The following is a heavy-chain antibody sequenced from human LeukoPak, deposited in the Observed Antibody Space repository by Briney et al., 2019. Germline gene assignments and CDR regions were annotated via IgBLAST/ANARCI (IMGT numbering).Heavy chain of an antibody. CDR2: IKQDGSEK. Sequence: PGGSLRLSCAASGFKFSDHYIDWVRQAPGKGLEWVANIKQDGSEKLYVDSVKGRFTISRDNAKNSLYLQINSLRAEDVAVYYCARDFHYYDSSGYYPIFDYWGQGTLVTVSS. D-gene: IGHD3-22*01. V-gene: IGHV3-7*01. J-gene: IGHJ4*02. CDR1: GFKFSDHY. CDR3: ARDFHYYDSSGYYPIFDY.